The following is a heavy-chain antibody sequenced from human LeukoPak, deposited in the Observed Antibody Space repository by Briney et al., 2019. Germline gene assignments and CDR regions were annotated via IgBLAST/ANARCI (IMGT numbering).Heavy chain of an antibody. CDR1: GYTFTGYY. CDR2: INPNSGGT. Sequence: ASVKVSCKASGYTFTGYYMHWVRQAPGQGLEWMGWINPNSGGTNYAQKFQGRVTMTRDTSTSTVYMELSSLRSEDTAVYYCARAPPEYYYYYMDVWGKGTTVTISS. CDR3: ARAPPEYYYYYMDV. V-gene: IGHV1-2*02. J-gene: IGHJ6*03.